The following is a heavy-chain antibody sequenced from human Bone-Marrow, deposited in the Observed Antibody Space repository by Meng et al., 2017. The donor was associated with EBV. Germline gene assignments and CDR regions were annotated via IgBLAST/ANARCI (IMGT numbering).Heavy chain of an antibody. CDR1: GFSLSTSGMG. J-gene: IGHJ4*02. CDR2: ICWDDEP. Sequence: QITLKESRPTVINPTQTLPLTRTFSGFSLSTSGMGVAWIRQPPGKALEWLALICWDDEPRYSPALKNRLTVTKDSSKNQVVFRMANLDPADTATYYCAHRRSDSGWFGYWGQGTLVTVSS. D-gene: IGHD6-19*01. V-gene: IGHV2-5*02. CDR3: AHRRSDSGWFGY.